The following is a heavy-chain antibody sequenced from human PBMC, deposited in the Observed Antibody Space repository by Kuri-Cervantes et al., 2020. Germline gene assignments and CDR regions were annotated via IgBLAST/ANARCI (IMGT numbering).Heavy chain of an antibody. D-gene: IGHD6-19*01. CDR3: ARDSGWYGVSFDY. CDR1: GGSISSGSYY. CDR2: IYTSGNT. J-gene: IGHJ4*02. V-gene: IGHV4-61*02. Sequence: SETLSLTCTVSGGSISSGSYYWSWIRQPAGKGLEWIGRIYTSGNTNYNPSLKSRVTISVDTSKNQFSLKLSSVTAADTAVYYCARDSGWYGVSFDYWGQGTLVTGSS.